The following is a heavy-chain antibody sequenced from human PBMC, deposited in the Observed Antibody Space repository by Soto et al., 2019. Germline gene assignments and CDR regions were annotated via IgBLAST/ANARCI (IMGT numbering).Heavy chain of an antibody. Sequence: GGSLRLSCAASGFTFSSYSMNWVRQAPGKGLEWVSSISSSSSYIYYADSVKGRFTISRDNAKNSLYLQMNSLRAEDTAVYYCARVDGAKWELLGSFDIWGQGTMVTVSS. CDR3: ARVDGAKWELLGSFDI. CDR1: GFTFSSYS. V-gene: IGHV3-21*01. J-gene: IGHJ3*02. CDR2: ISSSSSYI. D-gene: IGHD1-26*01.